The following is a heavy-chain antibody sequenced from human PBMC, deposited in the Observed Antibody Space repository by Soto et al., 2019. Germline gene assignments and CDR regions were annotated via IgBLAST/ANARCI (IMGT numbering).Heavy chain of an antibody. D-gene: IGHD6-13*01. CDR1: GYTFTDYA. CDR2: INGGNGNT. V-gene: IGHV1-3*01. CDR3: AREYSSSTPLLDY. J-gene: IGHJ4*02. Sequence: ASVEVSCKPSGYTFTDYAMHWVRQAPGQRLEWMAWINGGNGNTKYSQKFQGRVTITRDTSASTAYMELSSLRSEDTAMYYCAREYSSSTPLLDYWGQGTLVTVSS.